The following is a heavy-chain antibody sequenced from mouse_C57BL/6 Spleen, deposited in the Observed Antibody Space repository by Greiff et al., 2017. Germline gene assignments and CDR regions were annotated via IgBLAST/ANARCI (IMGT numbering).Heavy chain of an antibody. V-gene: IGHV2-9-1*01. J-gene: IGHJ4*01. Sequence: QVQLQQSGPGLVAPSQSLSITCTVSGFSLTSYAISWVRQPPGKGLEWLGVIWTGGGTNYNSALKSRLSISKDNSKSQVFLKMNSLQTDDTARYYCARNDDYGLNYYAMDYWGQGTSVTVSS. CDR3: ARNDDYGLNYYAMDY. D-gene: IGHD2-4*01. CDR1: GFSLTSYA. CDR2: IWTGGGT.